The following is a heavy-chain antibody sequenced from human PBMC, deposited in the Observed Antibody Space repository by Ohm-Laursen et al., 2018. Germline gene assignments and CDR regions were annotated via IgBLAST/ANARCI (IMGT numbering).Heavy chain of an antibody. V-gene: IGHV4-34*01. CDR1: GGSFSGYY. J-gene: IGHJ4*02. CDR3: AGRGY. Sequence: GTLSLTCAVYGGSFSGYYWSWIRQPPGKGLEWIGEINHSGSTNYNPSLKSRVTMSVDTSKNQFSLKLSSVTAADTAVYYCAGRGYWGQGTLVTVSS. CDR2: INHSGST.